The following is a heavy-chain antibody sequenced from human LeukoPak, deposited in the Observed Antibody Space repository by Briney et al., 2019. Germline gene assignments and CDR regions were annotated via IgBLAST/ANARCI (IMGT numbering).Heavy chain of an antibody. CDR2: IYTSGNT. Sequence: PSETLSLTCTVSGGSMSSYYWSWIRQPAGKGLEWIGRIYTSGNTNYNPSLKGRVTMSVDTSKNQFSLKLNSVTAADTAVYYCAKEGRMTTPGYWGQGILVTVSS. D-gene: IGHD4-11*01. J-gene: IGHJ4*02. CDR3: AKEGRMTTPGY. V-gene: IGHV4-4*07. CDR1: GGSMSSYY.